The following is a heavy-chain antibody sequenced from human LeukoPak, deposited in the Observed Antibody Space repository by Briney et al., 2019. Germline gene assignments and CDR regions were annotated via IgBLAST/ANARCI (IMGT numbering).Heavy chain of an antibody. J-gene: IGHJ4*02. V-gene: IGHV3-53*01. D-gene: IGHD6-13*01. CDR2: IYRGGNT. Sequence: GGSLRLSCAASGFTVNSNYMSWVRQAPGKGLEWVSVIYRGGNTYYADSVKGRFTISRDNSKNTLYLQMNSLRAEDTAVYYCAKDWDSSWYAAVFDYWGQGTLVTVSS. CDR3: AKDWDSSWYAAVFDY. CDR1: GFTVNSNY.